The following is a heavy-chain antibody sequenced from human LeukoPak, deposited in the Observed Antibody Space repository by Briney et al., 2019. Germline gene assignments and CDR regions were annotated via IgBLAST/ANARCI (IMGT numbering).Heavy chain of an antibody. J-gene: IGHJ4*02. CDR1: GFVFSDES. D-gene: IGHD2-2*01. CDR3: ARTDCSSTSCTFDY. Sequence: GGSLRLSCAASGFVFSDESMNWVRQAPGKGLEWISAINSRSSTIYYADSVKGRFTSSRDNAKSSLYLQMNSLRAGDTAVYYCARTDCSSTSCTFDYWGQGTLVTVSS. V-gene: IGHV3-48*01. CDR2: INSRSSTI.